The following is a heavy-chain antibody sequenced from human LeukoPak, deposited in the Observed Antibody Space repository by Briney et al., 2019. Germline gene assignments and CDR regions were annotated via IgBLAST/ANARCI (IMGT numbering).Heavy chain of an antibody. D-gene: IGHD1-26*01. CDR1: GYTFTSYG. J-gene: IGHJ5*02. CDR3: ARDNSVGDVAWWFDP. CDR2: ISAYNGNT. V-gene: IGHV1-18*01. Sequence: ASVKVSCKASGYTFTSYGISWVRQAPGQGLEWMGWISAYNGNTNYAQKLQGRVTMTTDTSTSTAYMELRSLRSDDTAVYYCARDNSVGDVAWWFDPWGQGTLVTVSS.